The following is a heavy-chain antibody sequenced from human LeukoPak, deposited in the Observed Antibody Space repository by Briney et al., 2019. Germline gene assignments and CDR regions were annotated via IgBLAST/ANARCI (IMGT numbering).Heavy chain of an antibody. V-gene: IGHV3-30*02. CDR3: AKLRSIAVAGNRGDY. CDR1: GFTFSSYG. D-gene: IGHD6-19*01. CDR2: IRYDGSNK. Sequence: PGGSLRLSCAASGFTFSSYGMHWFRQAPGKGLEWVAFIRYDGSNKYYADSVKGRFTISRDNSKNTLYLQMNSLRAEDTAVYYCAKLRSIAVAGNRGDYWGQGTLVTVSS. J-gene: IGHJ4*02.